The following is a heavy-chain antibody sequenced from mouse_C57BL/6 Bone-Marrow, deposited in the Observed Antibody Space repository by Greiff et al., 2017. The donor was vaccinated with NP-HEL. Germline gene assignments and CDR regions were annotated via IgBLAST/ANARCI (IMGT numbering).Heavy chain of an antibody. V-gene: IGHV1-81*01. CDR1: GYTFTSYG. CDR2: IYPRSGNT. J-gene: IGHJ4*01. Sequence: VQLQQSGAELARPGASVKLSCKASGYTFTSYGISWVKQRTGQGLEWIGEIYPRSGNTYYNEKFKGKATLTADKSSRTAYMGLRSLRAEDSAVYCCARTGNRYAMDDWGKGTSVTV. D-gene: IGHD2-1*01. CDR3: ARTGNRYAMDD.